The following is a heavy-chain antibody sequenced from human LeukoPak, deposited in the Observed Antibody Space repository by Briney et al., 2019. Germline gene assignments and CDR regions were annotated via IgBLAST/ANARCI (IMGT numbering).Heavy chain of an antibody. Sequence: GGSLRLSCAASGFTFSSYGMNWVRQAPGKGLEGVSYISSGSGSSIYYADSVKGRFSISRDNAKNSLYLQMNSLRDEDTAVYHCARDDSWAFDIWGQGAMVTVSS. CDR1: GFTFSSYG. D-gene: IGHD2-15*01. CDR3: ARDDSWAFDI. J-gene: IGHJ3*02. V-gene: IGHV3-48*02. CDR2: ISSGSGSSI.